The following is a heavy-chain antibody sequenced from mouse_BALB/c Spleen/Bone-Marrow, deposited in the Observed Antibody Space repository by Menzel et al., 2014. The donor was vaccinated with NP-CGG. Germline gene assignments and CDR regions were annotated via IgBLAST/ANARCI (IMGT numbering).Heavy chain of an antibody. J-gene: IGHJ3*01. CDR2: IYPYNGGT. D-gene: IGHD2-14*01. V-gene: IGHV1S29*02. CDR3: ATYYRYDWFAY. Sequence: VHVKQSGPELVKPGASVKISCKASGYTFTDYNMHWVKQSHGKSLEWIGYIYPYNGGTGYNQKFKSKATLTVDNSSSTAYMELRSLTSEDSAVYYCATYYRYDWFAYWGQGTLVTVSA. CDR1: GYTFTDYN.